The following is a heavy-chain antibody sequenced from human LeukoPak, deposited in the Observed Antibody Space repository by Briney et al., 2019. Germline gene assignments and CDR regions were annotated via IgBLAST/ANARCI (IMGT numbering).Heavy chain of an antibody. CDR1: GFTFSSYA. J-gene: IGHJ4*02. D-gene: IGHD3-22*01. CDR3: ASDGGYYYDT. CDR2: ISYDGTYK. V-gene: IGHV3-30*04. Sequence: QTGGSLRLSCAASGFTFSSYAMHWVRQAPGKGLEWVAVISYDGTYKYYADSVKGRFTISRDNSKNTLYLQMSSLRAEDTAVYYCASDGGYYYDTWGQGTLVTVSS.